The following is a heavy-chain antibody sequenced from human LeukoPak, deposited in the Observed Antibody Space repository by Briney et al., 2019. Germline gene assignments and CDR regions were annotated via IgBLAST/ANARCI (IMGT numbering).Heavy chain of an antibody. CDR3: ARESRYNWNDGGFDY. Sequence: ASVKVSCKASGYTFINYYIHWVRQAPGQGLEWVGIINPSGGSTTYAQKFQGRVSMTRDTSTSTAYMELRSLRSDDTAVYYCARESRYNWNDGGFDYWGQGTLVTVSS. J-gene: IGHJ4*02. CDR2: INPSGGST. CDR1: GYTFINYY. V-gene: IGHV1-46*01. D-gene: IGHD1-20*01.